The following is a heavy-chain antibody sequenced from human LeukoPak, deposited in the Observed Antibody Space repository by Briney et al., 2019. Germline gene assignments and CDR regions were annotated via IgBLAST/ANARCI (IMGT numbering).Heavy chain of an antibody. Sequence: GASVKVSCKASGYTFTGYYMHWVRQAPGQGLEWMGWINPNSGGTNYAQKFQGRVTMTRDTSISTAYMELSRLRSDDTAVYYCARSPVAGTPWFDPWGQGTLVTVSS. CDR1: GYTFTGYY. D-gene: IGHD6-19*01. V-gene: IGHV1-2*02. CDR3: ARSPVAGTPWFDP. J-gene: IGHJ5*02. CDR2: INPNSGGT.